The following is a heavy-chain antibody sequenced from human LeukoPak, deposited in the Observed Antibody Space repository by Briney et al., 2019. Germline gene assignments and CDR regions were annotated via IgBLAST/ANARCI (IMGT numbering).Heavy chain of an antibody. Sequence: SVKVSCKASGGTFSSYAISWVRQAPGQGLEWMGGIIPIFATANSAQKFQGRVTITADESTSTAYMELSSLRSEDTAVYYCAREQDNYDSSGYYDYWGQGTLVTVSS. CDR3: AREQDNYDSSGYYDY. CDR2: IIPIFATA. J-gene: IGHJ4*02. CDR1: GGTFSSYA. V-gene: IGHV1-69*13. D-gene: IGHD3-22*01.